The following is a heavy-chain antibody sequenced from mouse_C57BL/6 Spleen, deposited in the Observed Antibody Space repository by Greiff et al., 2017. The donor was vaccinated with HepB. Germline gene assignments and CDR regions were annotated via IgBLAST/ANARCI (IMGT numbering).Heavy chain of an antibody. Sequence: QVQLKQSGPELVKPGASVKLSCKASGYTFTSYDINWVKQRPGQGLEWIGWIYPRDGSTKYNEKFKGQATLTVDTSSSTAYMELHSLTSEDSAVYFCARCPITTVPDYWGQGTTLTVSS. CDR3: ARCPITTVPDY. V-gene: IGHV1-85*01. CDR1: GYTFTSYD. J-gene: IGHJ2*01. CDR2: IYPRDGST. D-gene: IGHD1-1*01.